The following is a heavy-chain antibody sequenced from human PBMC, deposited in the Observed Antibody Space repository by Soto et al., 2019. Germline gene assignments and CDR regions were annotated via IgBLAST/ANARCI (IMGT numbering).Heavy chain of an antibody. CDR1: GYTFTGYY. V-gene: IGHV1-2*04. CDR2: INPNSGGT. J-gene: IGHJ6*03. CDR3: ARESPHYYYMDV. Sequence: ASVKVSCKASGYTFTGYYMHGVRQAPGQGLEWMGWINPNSGGTNYAQKFQGWVTMTRDTSISTAYMELSRLRSDDTAVYYCARESPHYYYMDVWGKGTTVTVSS.